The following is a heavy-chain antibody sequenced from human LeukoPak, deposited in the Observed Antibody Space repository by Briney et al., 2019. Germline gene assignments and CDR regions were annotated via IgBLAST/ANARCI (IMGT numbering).Heavy chain of an antibody. CDR2: INSGGDSI. J-gene: IGHJ4*02. D-gene: IGHD1-1*01. CDR1: GFAFSTYW. V-gene: IGHV3-74*03. Sequence: GGSLRLSCAASGFAFSTYWMHWVRQAPGKGLVWVSRINSGGDSITYADSVKGRFTISRDDSKNTLYLQMNSLRAEDTAVYYCAKGRNNWTPGGDWGQGSLVTVSS. CDR3: AKGRNNWTPGGD.